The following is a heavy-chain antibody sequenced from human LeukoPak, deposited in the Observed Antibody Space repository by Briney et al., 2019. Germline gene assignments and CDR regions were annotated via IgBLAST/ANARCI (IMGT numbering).Heavy chain of an antibody. Sequence: GGSCIIKAQGKGLEWVAGISDSGGRTKYADSVKGRFTISRDNPKNTLYLQMNSLRPGNTAVYFCAKRGVVIRVILVGFHKEAYYFDSWARESWSPSPQ. CDR3: AKRGVVIRVILVGFHKEAYYFDS. J-gene: IGHJ4*02. D-gene: IGHD3-22*01. V-gene: IGHV3-23*01. CDR1: G. CDR2: ISDSGGRT.